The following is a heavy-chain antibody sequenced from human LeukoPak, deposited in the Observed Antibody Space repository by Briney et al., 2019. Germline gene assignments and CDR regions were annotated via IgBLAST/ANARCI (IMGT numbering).Heavy chain of an antibody. Sequence: ASVKVSCKASGYTFSNYDINWVRRATGQGLEWMGWMNPSSGNTGYAQKFQGRVTMTWSTSMTTAYMELSSLRSEDTAMYYCTRAWSGGSDAFDIWGQGTMVTVFS. J-gene: IGHJ3*02. CDR1: GYTFSNYD. D-gene: IGHD3-3*01. V-gene: IGHV1-8*01. CDR2: MNPSSGNT. CDR3: TRAWSGGSDAFDI.